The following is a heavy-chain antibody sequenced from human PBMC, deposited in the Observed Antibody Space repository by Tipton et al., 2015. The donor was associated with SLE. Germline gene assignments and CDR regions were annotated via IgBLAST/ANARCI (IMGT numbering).Heavy chain of an antibody. CDR2: IWYDGSNK. D-gene: IGHD2-2*01. J-gene: IGHJ4*02. Sequence: SLRLSCAASGFTFSNYAMHWVRQAPGKGLEWVAVIWYDGSNKYYADSVKGRFTISRDNSKNTLYLQMNSLRAEDTAVYYCAKEAYLYYFDYWGQGTLVTVSS. CDR1: GFTFSNYA. V-gene: IGHV3-33*06. CDR3: AKEAYLYYFDY.